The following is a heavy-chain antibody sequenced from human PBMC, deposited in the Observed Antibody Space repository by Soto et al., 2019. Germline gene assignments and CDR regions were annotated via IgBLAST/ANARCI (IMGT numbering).Heavy chain of an antibody. CDR2: IYYSGGT. CDR3: ARRAHYGDFDY. V-gene: IGHV4-59*08. CDR1: GGSISSYH. D-gene: IGHD4-17*01. Sequence: SETLSLTCTVSGGSISSYHWSWIRQPPGKGLEWIGYIYYSGGTNYSPSLKSRVSMSVDASKNHFSLKLSSVTATDTAVYYCARRAHYGDFDYWGQGTLVTVSS. J-gene: IGHJ4*02.